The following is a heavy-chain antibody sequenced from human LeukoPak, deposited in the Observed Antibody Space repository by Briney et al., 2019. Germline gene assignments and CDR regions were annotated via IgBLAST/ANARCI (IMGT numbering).Heavy chain of an antibody. J-gene: IGHJ3*02. CDR1: GFTFSSYA. CDR3: ARWDLGLLGVAAFDI. V-gene: IGHV3-30-3*01. Sequence: GGSRRLSCAACGFTFSSYAMQGVRQAPGRGVEGGAVISYDGSNKYYADSVKGRFTISRDNSKNTLYLQMNSLRAEATAVYYCARWDLGLLGVAAFDIWGQGAMVTVSS. D-gene: IGHD2-8*02. CDR2: ISYDGSNK.